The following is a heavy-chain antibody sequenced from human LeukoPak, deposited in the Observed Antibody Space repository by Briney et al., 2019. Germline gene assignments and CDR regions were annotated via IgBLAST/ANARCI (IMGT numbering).Heavy chain of an antibody. V-gene: IGHV3-21*01. J-gene: IGHJ4*02. Sequence: SGGSLRLSCAVSGFTFSDYWMNWVRQAPGKGLEWVSSISSSSRSIFYPDSVRGRFTTSRDNAKNSLFLQMNSLRAEDTAVYYCARTHGTLTGTGFDYWGQGTLVTVSS. D-gene: IGHD1-20*01. CDR3: ARTHGTLTGTGFDY. CDR1: GFTFSDYW. CDR2: ISSSSRSI.